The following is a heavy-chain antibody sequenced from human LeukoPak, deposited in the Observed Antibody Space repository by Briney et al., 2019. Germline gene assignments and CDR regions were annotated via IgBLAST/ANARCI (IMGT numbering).Heavy chain of an antibody. CDR1: GYSFTSYW. J-gene: IGHJ4*02. V-gene: IGHV5-51*01. D-gene: IGHD5-24*01. CDR2: IYPGDSDT. Sequence: GESLKISCKGSGYSFTSYWIGWVRQMPGKGLEWMGIIYPGDSDTRYSPSFQGQVTISADKSISTAYLQWSSLRAEDTALYYRAKSEMATIKTPSFDYWGQGTLVTVSS. CDR3: AKSEMATIKTPSFDY.